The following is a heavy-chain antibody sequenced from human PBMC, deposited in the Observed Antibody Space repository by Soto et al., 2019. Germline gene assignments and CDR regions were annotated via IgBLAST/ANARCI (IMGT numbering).Heavy chain of an antibody. CDR2: IDWDDDK. D-gene: IGHD5-18*01. CDR1: GFSLSTSGMC. V-gene: IGHV2-70*11. Sequence: SGPTLVNPTQTLTLTCTFSGFSLSTSGMCVSWIRQPPGKPLEWLARIDWDDDKYYSTSLKTRLTISKDTSKNQVVLTMTNMDPVDTATYYCARNKVSPQPFEPPPYYFDYWGQGTLVTVSS. CDR3: ARNKVSPQPFEPPPYYFDY. J-gene: IGHJ4*02.